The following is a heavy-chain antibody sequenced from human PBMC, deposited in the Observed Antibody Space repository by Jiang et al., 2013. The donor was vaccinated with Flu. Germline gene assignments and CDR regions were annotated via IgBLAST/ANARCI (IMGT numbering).Heavy chain of an antibody. J-gene: IGHJ3*02. D-gene: IGHD2-21*02. V-gene: IGHV5-10-1*01. CDR2: IDPSDSYT. CDR3: ARRGCGGDCFGHDDAFDI. Sequence: GAEVKKPGESLKISCKGSGYSFTSYWISWVRQMPGKGLEWMGRIDPSDSYTNYSPSFQGHVTISADKSISTAYLQWSSLKASDTAMYYCARRGCGGDCFGHDDAFDIWGQGTMVTVSS. CDR1: GYSFTSYW.